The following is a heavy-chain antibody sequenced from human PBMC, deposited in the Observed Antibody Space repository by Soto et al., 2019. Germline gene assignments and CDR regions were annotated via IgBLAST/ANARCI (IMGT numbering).Heavy chain of an antibody. V-gene: IGHV4-39*01. CDR2: IYYSGST. Sequence: SETLSLTCTVSGGSISSSSYYWGWIRQPPGKGLEWIGSIYYSGSTYYNPSLKSRVTISVDTSKNQFSLKLSSVTAADTAVYYCTRHVPGGQWFGEFYNWFDLWGQGTLVTVSS. CDR1: GGSISSSSYY. J-gene: IGHJ5*02. D-gene: IGHD3-10*01. CDR3: TRHVPGGQWFGEFYNWFDL.